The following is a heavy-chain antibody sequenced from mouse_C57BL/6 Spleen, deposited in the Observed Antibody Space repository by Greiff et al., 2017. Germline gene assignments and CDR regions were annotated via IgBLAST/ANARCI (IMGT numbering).Heavy chain of an antibody. CDR3: ARSYGSSYYCDY. CDR2: IDPEDGET. Sequence: VQLKESGAELVKPGASVKLSCTASGFNIKDYYMHWVKQRTEQGLEGIGRIDPEDGETKYAPKFQGKATITADTSSNTAYLQLSSLTSEDTAVYYCARSYGSSYYCDYWGQGTTLTVSS. V-gene: IGHV14-2*01. J-gene: IGHJ2*01. D-gene: IGHD1-1*01. CDR1: GFNIKDYY.